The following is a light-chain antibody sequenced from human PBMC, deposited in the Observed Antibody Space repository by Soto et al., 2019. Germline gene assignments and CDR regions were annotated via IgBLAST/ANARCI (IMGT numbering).Light chain of an antibody. CDR2: SAS. V-gene: IGKV3-15*01. CDR3: KQYKNWPRT. J-gene: IGKJ1*01. CDR1: QSLRSN. Sequence: EIVMTQSPATLSVSPGEGATLSCRASQSLRSNLAWYQQKPGQAPRLLIYSASTRATGIPARFSGSGSGSEFTLTISSLQSEDFAVYYCKQYKNWPRTFGKGTKVEIK.